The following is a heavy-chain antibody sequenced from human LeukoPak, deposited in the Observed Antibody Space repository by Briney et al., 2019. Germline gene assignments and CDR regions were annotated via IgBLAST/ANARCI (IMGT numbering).Heavy chain of an antibody. CDR1: GYTFTGNY. CDR2: INPNSGGT. D-gene: IGHD2-2*01. V-gene: IGHV1-2*06. Sequence: ASVKVSCKASGYTFTGNYMHWVRQAPGQGLEWMGRINPNSGGTNYAQKFQGRVTMTRDTSISTAYMELSRLRSDDTAVYYCASFRDIVVVPAAIESFDIWGQGTMVTVSS. J-gene: IGHJ3*02. CDR3: ASFRDIVVVPAAIESFDI.